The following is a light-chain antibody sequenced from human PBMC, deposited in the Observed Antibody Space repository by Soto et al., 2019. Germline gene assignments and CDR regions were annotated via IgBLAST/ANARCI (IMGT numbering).Light chain of an antibody. CDR2: AAS. Sequence: DIQMTQSPSSLSASVGDRVTITCRASQSISSYVNWYQQKPGKAPKLLIYAASSLQSGVPSRFSGSGSGTDFTLTISSLQPVDFATYYCQQSYSTPRLTFGGGTKVEIK. V-gene: IGKV1-39*01. CDR1: QSISSY. J-gene: IGKJ4*01. CDR3: QQSYSTPRLT.